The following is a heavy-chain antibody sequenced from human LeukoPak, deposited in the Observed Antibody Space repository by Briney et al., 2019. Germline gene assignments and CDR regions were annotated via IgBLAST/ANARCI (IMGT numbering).Heavy chain of an antibody. CDR1: GFTFSSYA. Sequence: QPGGSLRPSCAASGFTFSSYAMHWVRQAPGKGLEWVAVISYDGSNKYYADSVKGRFTISRDNSKNTLYLQMNSLRAEDTAVYYCARDPSLTYYYDSSGYYSDYWGQGTLVTVSS. V-gene: IGHV3-30*04. CDR2: ISYDGSNK. D-gene: IGHD3-22*01. J-gene: IGHJ4*02. CDR3: ARDPSLTYYYDSSGYYSDY.